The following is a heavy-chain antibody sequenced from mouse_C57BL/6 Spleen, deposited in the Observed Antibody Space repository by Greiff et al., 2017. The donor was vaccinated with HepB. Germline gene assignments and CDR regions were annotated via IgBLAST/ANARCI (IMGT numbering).Heavy chain of an antibody. V-gene: IGHV1-69*01. J-gene: IGHJ2*01. CDR3: ARVPNCYGSHFDY. CDR1: GYTFTSYW. CDR2: IDPSDSYT. Sequence: VQLQQPGAELVMPGASVKLSCKASGYTFTSYWMHWVKQRPGQGLEWIGEIDPSDSYTNYNQKFKGKSTLTVDKSSSTAYMQLSSLTSEDSAVYYCARVPNCYGSHFDYWGQGTTLTVSS. D-gene: IGHD1-1*01.